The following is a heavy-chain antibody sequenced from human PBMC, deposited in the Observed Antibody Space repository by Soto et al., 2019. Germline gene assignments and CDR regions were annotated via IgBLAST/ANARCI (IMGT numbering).Heavy chain of an antibody. J-gene: IGHJ4*02. CDR2: ISGSGGST. V-gene: IGHV3-23*01. CDR1: GFTFSSYA. Sequence: HPGGSLSLSCAASGFTFSSYAMSWVRQAPGKGLEWVSAISGSGGSTYYADSVKGRFTISRDNSKNTLYLQMNSLRAEDTAVYYCAKDQDYDFWSGPPAYWGQGTLVTVSS. CDR3: AKDQDYDFWSGPPAY. D-gene: IGHD3-3*01.